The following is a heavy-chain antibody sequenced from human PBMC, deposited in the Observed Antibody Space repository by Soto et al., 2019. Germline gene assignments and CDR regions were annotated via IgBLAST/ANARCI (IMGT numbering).Heavy chain of an antibody. D-gene: IGHD3-9*01. J-gene: IGHJ6*02. CDR2: IWYDGSNK. Sequence: QVQLVESEGGVVQPGRSLTLSCAASAFTFNAYAMHWVRQAPGKGLEWVAVIWYDGSNKYYGDSVKGRFTISRDNSKNVLYLQMNSLRADDTAVYYCARGLGGYEILRGGDYYYAMAVWGQGTTVTVSS. CDR3: ARGLGGYEILRGGDYYYAMAV. CDR1: AFTFNAYA. V-gene: IGHV3-33*01.